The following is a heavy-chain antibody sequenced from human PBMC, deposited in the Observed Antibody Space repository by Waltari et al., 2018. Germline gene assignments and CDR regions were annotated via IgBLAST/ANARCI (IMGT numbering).Heavy chain of an antibody. V-gene: IGHV1-3*01. D-gene: IGHD3-10*01. CDR1: GYTFTSYA. Sequence: QVQLVQSGAEVKKPGASVKVSCKASGYTFTSYAMHWVRQAPGQRLEWMGWINAGNGNTKYSQKFQGRVTITRDTSASTAYMELSSLRSEDTAVYYCARDLVVVQGVISDAFDIWGQGTMVTVSS. CDR3: ARDLVVVQGVISDAFDI. CDR2: INAGNGNT. J-gene: IGHJ3*02.